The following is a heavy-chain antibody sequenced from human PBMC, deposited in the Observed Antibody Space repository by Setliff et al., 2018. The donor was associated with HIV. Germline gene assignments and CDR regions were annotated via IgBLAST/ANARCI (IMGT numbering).Heavy chain of an antibody. CDR3: ARGGHYSGSYLPRDYYMDV. Sequence: ASVKVSCKASGYTFTNFYIHWVRQAPGQGLKWLGMVNPSGGTTTYAQKFQGRVTMTSDTSTSTVYMDLSSLGSEDTAVYYCARGGHYSGSYLPRDYYMDVWGKGTTVTVSS. J-gene: IGHJ6*03. V-gene: IGHV1-46*01. CDR1: GYTFTNFY. CDR2: VNPSGGTT. D-gene: IGHD1-26*01.